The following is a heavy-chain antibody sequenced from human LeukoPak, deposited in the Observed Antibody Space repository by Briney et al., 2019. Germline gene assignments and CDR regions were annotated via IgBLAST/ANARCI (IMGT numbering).Heavy chain of an antibody. CDR2: IYYSGST. J-gene: IGHJ4*02. CDR3: ARSDYSNYAYYFDY. Sequence: SETLSLTCTVSGGSIRSGGYYWSWIRQHPGKGLEWIGYIYYSGSTYYNPSLKSRVTISVDTSKNQFSLKLSSVTAADTAVYYCARSDYSNYAYYFDYWGQGTLVTVSS. D-gene: IGHD4-11*01. CDR1: GGSIRSGGYY. V-gene: IGHV4-31*03.